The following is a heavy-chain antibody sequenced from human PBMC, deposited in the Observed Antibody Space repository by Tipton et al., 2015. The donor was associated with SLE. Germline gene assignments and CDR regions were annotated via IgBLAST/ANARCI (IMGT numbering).Heavy chain of an antibody. CDR1: GFIFSNYY. CDR3: ASWVGNQNY. V-gene: IGHV3-7*01. D-gene: IGHD7-27*01. J-gene: IGHJ4*02. CDR2: VNQGGSEK. Sequence: FLRLSCEASGFIFSNYYMSWIRQAPGKGLEWVAHVNQGGSEKYYVDSVKGRFTISGDNAKNSLYLQMNSLRAEDTAVYYCASWVGNQNYWGQGTLVTVSS.